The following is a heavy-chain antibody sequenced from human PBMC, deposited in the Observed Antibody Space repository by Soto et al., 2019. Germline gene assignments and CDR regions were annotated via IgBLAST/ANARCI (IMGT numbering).Heavy chain of an antibody. Sequence: GGSLRLSCATSGFSFSKSGMNWVRQAPGKGLEWVSGITKTGRSTFIADSVRGRFTISRDNLKNIMYLQMNSLRVDDTALYYCTTDAEGYDFPFDKWGQGTMVTVSS. CDR1: GFSFSKSG. D-gene: IGHD5-12*01. V-gene: IGHV3-23*01. J-gene: IGHJ3*02. CDR3: TTDAEGYDFPFDK. CDR2: ITKTGRST.